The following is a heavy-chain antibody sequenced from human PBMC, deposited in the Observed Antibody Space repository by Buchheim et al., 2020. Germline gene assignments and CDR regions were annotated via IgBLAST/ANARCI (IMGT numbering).Heavy chain of an antibody. Sequence: QVQLVESGGGVVQPGGSLRLSCAASGFTFKTYGMHWVRQAPGKGLEWVAVVWHGGDVKDYAGFVEGRFTISRDNSKNTLYLQMNSLRAEDTAVYYCAKPRRGGYYYYGMNVWGQGTT. D-gene: IGHD3-10*01. CDR2: VWHGGDVK. J-gene: IGHJ6*02. V-gene: IGHV3-30*02. CDR1: GFTFKTYG. CDR3: AKPRRGGYYYYGMNV.